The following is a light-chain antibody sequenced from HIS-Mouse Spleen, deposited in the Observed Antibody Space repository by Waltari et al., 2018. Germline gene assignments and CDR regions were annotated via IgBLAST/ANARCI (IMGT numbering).Light chain of an antibody. CDR3: CSYAGSSTWV. CDR1: SSHDGRYHL. V-gene: IGLV2-23*01. Sequence: SALTQPASVSGSPGQAITLSSPGPSSHDGRYHLVPWYPQHPGKAPKLMIYEGSKRPSGVSNRFSGSKSGNTASLTISGLQAEDEADYYCCSYAGSSTWVFGGGTKLTVL. CDR2: EGS. J-gene: IGLJ3*02.